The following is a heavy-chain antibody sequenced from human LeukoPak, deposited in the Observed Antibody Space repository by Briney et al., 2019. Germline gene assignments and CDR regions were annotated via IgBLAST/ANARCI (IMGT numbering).Heavy chain of an antibody. CDR3: TKGTIWLPFDY. D-gene: IGHD5-18*01. CDR2: ISYDGSNK. V-gene: IGHV3-30-3*01. Sequence: GGSLRLSCAASGFSFSSYAMHWVRQAPGKGLEWVAVISYDGSNKYYADSVKGRFTISRDSSKNTLYLQMNSLRAEDTAVYYCTKGTIWLPFDYWGQGTLVTVSS. J-gene: IGHJ4*02. CDR1: GFSFSSYA.